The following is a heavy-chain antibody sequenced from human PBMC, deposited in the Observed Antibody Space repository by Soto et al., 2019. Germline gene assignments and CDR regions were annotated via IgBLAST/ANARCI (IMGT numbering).Heavy chain of an antibody. J-gene: IGHJ5*02. V-gene: IGHV1-18*01. Sequence: GASVKVSCKASGYTFTSYGISWVRQAPGQGPEWMGWISAYNGNTNYAQNLQGRVTMTTDTSTSTAYMELRSLRSDDTAVYYCARDLVGNYYDSSGLNWFDPWGQGTLVTV. CDR3: ARDLVGNYYDSSGLNWFDP. CDR1: GYTFTSYG. D-gene: IGHD3-22*01. CDR2: ISAYNGNT.